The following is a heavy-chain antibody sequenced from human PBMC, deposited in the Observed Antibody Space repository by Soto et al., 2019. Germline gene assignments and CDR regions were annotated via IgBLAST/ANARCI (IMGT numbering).Heavy chain of an antibody. V-gene: IGHV3-21*04. CDR2: IRGFSPYT. J-gene: IGHJ6*02. CDR1: GFTFRTYT. D-gene: IGHD4-4*01. CDR3: AKDQWATVTPYYYYYGMDV. Sequence: TGGSLRLSCISSGFTFRTYTMNWVRHAPGKGLEWVSGIRGFSPYTFYAESVKGRFTISSDNAKNTLYLQMNSLRAEDTAVYYCAKDQWATVTPYYYYYGMDVWGQGTTVTVSS.